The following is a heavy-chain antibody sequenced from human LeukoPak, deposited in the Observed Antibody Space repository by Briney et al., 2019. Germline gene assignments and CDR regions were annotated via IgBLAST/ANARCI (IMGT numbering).Heavy chain of an antibody. Sequence: SVKVSCKASGYTFTGYYMHWVRQAPGQGLEWMGGIIPIFGTANYAQKFQGRVTITADESTSTAYMELSSLRSEDTAVYYCARGELGYCSGGSCYGADYWGQGTLVTVSS. CDR3: ARGELGYCSGGSCYGADY. CDR1: GYTFTGYY. J-gene: IGHJ4*02. D-gene: IGHD2-15*01. CDR2: IIPIFGTA. V-gene: IGHV1-69*13.